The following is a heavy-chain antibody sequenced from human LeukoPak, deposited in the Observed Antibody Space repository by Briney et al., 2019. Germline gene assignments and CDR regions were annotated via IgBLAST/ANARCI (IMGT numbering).Heavy chain of an antibody. D-gene: IGHD3-3*01. J-gene: IGHJ5*02. CDR3: ARDLDFWSGSAFS. CDR2: INPNSGGT. Sequence: GASVKVSCKASGYTFTGYYMHWVRQAPGQGLEWMGWINPNSGGTNYAQKFQGRVTMTRDTSISTAYMELSRLRSDDTAVYYCARDLDFWSGSAFSWGQGTLVTVSS. V-gene: IGHV1-2*02. CDR1: GYTFTGYY.